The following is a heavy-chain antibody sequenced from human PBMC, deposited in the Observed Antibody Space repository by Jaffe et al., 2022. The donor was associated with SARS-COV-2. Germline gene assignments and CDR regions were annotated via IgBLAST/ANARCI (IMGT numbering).Heavy chain of an antibody. CDR3: AKDLNRGIAAAGILEHPD. D-gene: IGHD6-13*01. CDR1: GFTFSSYA. J-gene: IGHJ4*02. V-gene: IGHV3-23*01. Sequence: EVQLLESGGGLVQPGGSLRLSCAASGFTFSSYAMSWVRQAPGKGLEWVSAISGSGGSTYYADSVKGRFTISRDNSKNTLYLQMNSLRAEDTAVYYCAKDLNRGIAAAGILEHPDWGQGTLVTVSS. CDR2: ISGSGGST.